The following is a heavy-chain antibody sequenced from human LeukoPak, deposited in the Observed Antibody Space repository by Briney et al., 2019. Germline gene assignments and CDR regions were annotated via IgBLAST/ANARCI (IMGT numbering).Heavy chain of an antibody. CDR3: ARGAGHCSGSSSYPYYFDS. D-gene: IGHD2-15*01. Sequence: ASVKVSCKASGYIFTSYGVHWVRQAPGQRLEWMAWINPGNGHTEYSQKFQGRVTITGDKSATTVYMEVSSLSSEDTAVYHCARGAGHCSGSSSYPYYFDSWGQGTLVTVSS. CDR1: GYIFTSYG. J-gene: IGHJ4*02. CDR2: INPGNGHT. V-gene: IGHV1-3*01.